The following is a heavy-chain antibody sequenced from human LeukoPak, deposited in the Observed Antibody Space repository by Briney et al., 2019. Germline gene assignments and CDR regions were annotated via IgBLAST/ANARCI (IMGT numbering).Heavy chain of an antibody. CDR1: GFTFSSYG. J-gene: IGHJ5*02. Sequence: PGGSLRLSCAASGFTFSSYGMHWVRQAPGKGLEWVSAISGSGGSTYYADSVKGRFTISRDNSKNTLYLQMNSLRAEDTAVYYCAKDSGSSWYSNWFDPWGQGTLVTVSS. D-gene: IGHD6-13*01. V-gene: IGHV3-23*01. CDR2: ISGSGGST. CDR3: AKDSGSSWYSNWFDP.